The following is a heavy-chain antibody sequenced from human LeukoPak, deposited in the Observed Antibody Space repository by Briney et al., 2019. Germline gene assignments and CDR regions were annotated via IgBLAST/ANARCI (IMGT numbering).Heavy chain of an antibody. Sequence: SETLSLTCTVSGYSISSGYSWGWIRQPPGKGLEWIGSIYHSVSTYYNPSPKSRVTISVDTSTNQFSLSLCSVPAPATPAYSCPRGRSFATGYSSGWAQLGYWGQGTLVTVSS. D-gene: IGHD6-19*01. CDR3: PRGRSFATGYSSGWAQLGY. CDR2: IYHSVST. CDR1: GYSISSGYS. J-gene: IGHJ4*02. V-gene: IGHV4-38-2*02.